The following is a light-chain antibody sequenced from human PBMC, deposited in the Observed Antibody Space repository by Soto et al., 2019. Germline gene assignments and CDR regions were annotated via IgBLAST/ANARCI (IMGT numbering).Light chain of an antibody. Sequence: EIVMRQSPATLSVSPGERATLSCRPSQSVADKLAWYQKKPGQAPRLLIYGASTRATGIPARFSGSGSGTEFTLTISSLQTEDFAIYYCQQYNNWPLTLGGGTKVDIK. CDR1: QSVADK. CDR3: QQYNNWPLT. CDR2: GAS. J-gene: IGKJ4*01. V-gene: IGKV3-15*01.